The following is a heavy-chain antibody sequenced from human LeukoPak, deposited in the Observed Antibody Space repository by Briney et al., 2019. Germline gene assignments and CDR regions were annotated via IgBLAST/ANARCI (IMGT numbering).Heavy chain of an antibody. CDR3: ARLLVVRGVNY. D-gene: IGHD3-22*01. CDR1: GYSISSGYY. Sequence: SETLSLTCTVSGYSISSGYYWSWIRQPPGKGLEWIGEINHSGSTNYNPSLKSRVTISVDTSKNQFSLKLSSVTAADTAVYYCARLLVVRGVNYWGQGTLVTVSS. CDR2: INHSGST. V-gene: IGHV4-38-2*02. J-gene: IGHJ4*02.